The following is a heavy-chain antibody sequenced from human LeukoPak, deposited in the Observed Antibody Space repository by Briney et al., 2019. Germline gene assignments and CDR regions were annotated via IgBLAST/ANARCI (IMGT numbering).Heavy chain of an antibody. J-gene: IGHJ4*02. CDR1: GFTFSSYE. D-gene: IGHD3-10*01. CDR2: ISSSGSTI. CDR3: ARGTTETVLLWFGELFGFDY. V-gene: IGHV3-48*03. Sequence: GGSLRLSCAASGFTFSSYEMNWVRQAPGKGLEWVSYISSSGSTIYCADSVKGRFTISRDNAKNSLYLQMNSLRAEDTAVYYCARGTTETVLLWFGELFGFDYWGQGTLVTVSS.